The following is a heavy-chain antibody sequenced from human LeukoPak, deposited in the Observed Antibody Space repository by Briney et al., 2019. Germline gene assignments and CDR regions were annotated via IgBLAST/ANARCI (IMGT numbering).Heavy chain of an antibody. CDR2: IYYSGST. D-gene: IGHD6-13*01. CDR1: GGSISSYY. Sequence: SETLSLTCTVSGGSISSYYWSWIRQPPGKGLEWIGYIYYSGSTNYNPSLKSRVTISVDTSKNQFFLKLSSVTAADTAVYYCARGIRAAAAYYFDYWGQGTLVTVSS. V-gene: IGHV4-59*01. J-gene: IGHJ4*02. CDR3: ARGIRAAAAYYFDY.